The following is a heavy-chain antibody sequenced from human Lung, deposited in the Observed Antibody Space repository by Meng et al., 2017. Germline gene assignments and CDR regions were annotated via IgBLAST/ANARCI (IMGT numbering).Heavy chain of an antibody. J-gene: IGHJ4*02. V-gene: IGHV4-34*01. D-gene: IGHD4-11*01. CDR1: GGSFSDYY. Sequence: QVQLQQWGAGLFEPSETLYLTCVVSGGSFSDYYWSWIRQPPGKGLEWIGEINHSGSTNYNPSLESRATISVDTSQNNLSLKLSSVTAADSAVYYCARGPTTMAHDFDYWGQGTLVTVSS. CDR2: INHSGST. CDR3: ARGPTTMAHDFDY.